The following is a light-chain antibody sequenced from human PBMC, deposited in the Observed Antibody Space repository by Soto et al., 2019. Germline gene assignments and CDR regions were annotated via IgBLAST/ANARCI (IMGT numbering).Light chain of an antibody. V-gene: IGKV3-20*01. Sequence: EVELTQSPGTLSLSPGARATLSCRASQSIDNRFLAWYQEKRGQAPRLLIYATSNRASGIPDRFGGSGSGTVFTLAISRLEPEDFAVYYCHHYGSPYTFGPGTKVDVK. J-gene: IGKJ3*01. CDR2: ATS. CDR1: QSIDNRF. CDR3: HHYGSPYT.